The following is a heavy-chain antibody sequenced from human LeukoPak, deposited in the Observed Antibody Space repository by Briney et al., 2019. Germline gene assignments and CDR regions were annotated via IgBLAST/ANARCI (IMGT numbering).Heavy chain of an antibody. J-gene: IGHJ4*02. Sequence: GGSLRLSCAASGFTFSNFAMTWVRQAPGKGLEWVSSIVGSSSTYYADSLKGRFTISRDNAKNSLYLQMNSLRAEDTAVYYCARIGAGFSRDYWGQGTLFTVSS. CDR1: GFTFSNFA. CDR3: ARIGAGFSRDY. CDR2: IVGSSST. V-gene: IGHV3-21*01. D-gene: IGHD6-13*01.